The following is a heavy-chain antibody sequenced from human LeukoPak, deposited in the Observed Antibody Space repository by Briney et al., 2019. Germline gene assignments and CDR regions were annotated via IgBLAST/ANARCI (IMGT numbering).Heavy chain of an antibody. CDR3: ARGDPGITGTTYFDY. Sequence: SETLSLTCTVSGGSISSYYWSWIRQPPGKGLEWIGYIYYSGSTNYNPSLKSRVTISVDTSKNQFSLKLSSVTAADTAVYYYARGDPGITGTTYFDYWGQGTLVTVSS. D-gene: IGHD1-20*01. J-gene: IGHJ4*02. CDR2: IYYSGST. V-gene: IGHV4-59*01. CDR1: GGSISSYY.